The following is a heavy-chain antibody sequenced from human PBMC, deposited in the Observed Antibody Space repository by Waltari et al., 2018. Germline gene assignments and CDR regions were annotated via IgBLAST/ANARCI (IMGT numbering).Heavy chain of an antibody. Sequence: QVQLVQSGAEVKKPGSSVKVSCKASGGTFSSYAISWVRQAPGQGLEWMGGIIPIFGTANYAQKFQGRVTITADESTSTAYMELSSLRSEDTAVYYCARAPEPISGYDYYYYYGMDVWGQGTTVTVSS. CDR2: IIPIFGTA. D-gene: IGHD5-12*01. V-gene: IGHV1-69*13. J-gene: IGHJ6*02. CDR3: ARAPEPISGYDYYYYYGMDV. CDR1: GGTFSSYA.